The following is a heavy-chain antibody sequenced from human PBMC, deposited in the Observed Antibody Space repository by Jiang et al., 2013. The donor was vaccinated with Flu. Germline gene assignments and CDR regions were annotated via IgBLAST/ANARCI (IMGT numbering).Heavy chain of an antibody. CDR3: ARRSGVDHFDV. CDR1: GYAFSDFW. J-gene: IGHJ3*01. Sequence: GAEVKKPGESLKISCEGSGYAFSDFWIGWVRQIPGKALEWMTIIYPADSDTRYSPSFQGQVIISADKSINTAYLQWTSLRASDTAMYYCARRSGVDHFDVWGQGTMVTVSS. D-gene: IGHD1-26*01. CDR2: IYPADSDT. V-gene: IGHV5-51*01.